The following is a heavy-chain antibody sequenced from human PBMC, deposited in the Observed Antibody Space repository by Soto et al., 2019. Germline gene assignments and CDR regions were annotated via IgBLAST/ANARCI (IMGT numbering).Heavy chain of an antibody. D-gene: IGHD3-3*01. CDR1: GGSISSYY. J-gene: IGHJ4*02. V-gene: IGHV4-59*08. CDR3: ARQDFWSGPIDY. Sequence: QVQLQESGPGLVKPSETLSLTCTVSGGSISSYYWSWIRQPPGKGLEWIGYIYYSGSTNYNPSLKSRVTLSVDTSKNQFSLKLSSVTAADTAVYYCARQDFWSGPIDYWGQGTLVTVSS. CDR2: IYYSGST.